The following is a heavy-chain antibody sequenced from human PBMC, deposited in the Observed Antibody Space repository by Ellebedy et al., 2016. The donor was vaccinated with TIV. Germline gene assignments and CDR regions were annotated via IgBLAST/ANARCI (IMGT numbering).Heavy chain of an antibody. J-gene: IGHJ1*01. D-gene: IGHD2-15*01. CDR3: ARQGSCSGGSCSRYFQH. V-gene: IGHV5-51*01. CDR1: GYSFTSNW. CDR2: IYPGDSDT. Sequence: ASVKVSXXGSGYSFTSNWIGWVRQMPGKGLERMAIIYPGDSDTKYSPSFQGQVTISVDKSISTAYLQWNSLKASDTAMYYCARQGSCSGGSCSRYFQHWGQGTLVTVSS.